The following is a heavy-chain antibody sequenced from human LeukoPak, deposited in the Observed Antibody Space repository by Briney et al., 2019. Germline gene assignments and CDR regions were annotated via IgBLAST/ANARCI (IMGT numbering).Heavy chain of an antibody. CDR1: GYSFTGYY. J-gene: IGHJ5*02. V-gene: IGHV1-2*02. Sequence: ASVKVSCKPSGYSFTGYYMHWVRQAPGQGLEWMGWINPNSGRTNYAEKFQGRVTMTRDTSISTAHMELNRLRSDDTAVYYCARDSEEGGWFDPWGQGTLVTVSS. CDR2: INPNSGRT. CDR3: ARDSEEGGWFDP. D-gene: IGHD3-16*01.